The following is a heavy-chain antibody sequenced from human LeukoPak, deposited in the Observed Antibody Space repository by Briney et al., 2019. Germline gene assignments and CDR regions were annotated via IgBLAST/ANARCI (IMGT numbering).Heavy chain of an antibody. CDR3: ARLGQGGSRHYYYGMDV. Sequence: GESLKISCKGSGYSFTSYWIGWVRQMPGKGLEWRGIIYPGDSDTRYSPSFQGQVTISADKSISTAYLQWSSLKASDTAMYYCARLGQGGSRHYYYGMDVWGQGTTVTVSS. CDR2: IYPGDSDT. D-gene: IGHD6-25*01. V-gene: IGHV5-51*01. CDR1: GYSFTSYW. J-gene: IGHJ6*02.